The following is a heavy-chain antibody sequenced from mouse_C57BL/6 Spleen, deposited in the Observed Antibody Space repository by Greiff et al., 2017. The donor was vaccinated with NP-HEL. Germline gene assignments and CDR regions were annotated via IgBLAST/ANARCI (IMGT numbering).Heavy chain of an antibody. CDR1: GHPFPLPR. CDR3: ARGEVVAPYFDY. D-gene: IGHD1-1*01. V-gene: IGHV1-55*01. J-gene: IGHJ2*01. Sequence: QVQLQQPGAELVKPGASVKMSCKAPGHPFPLPRLPSFPPLPFPCLYLILYIYPGSGSTNYNEKFKSKATLTVDPSSSTAYMQLSSLTSEDSAVYYCARGEVVAPYFDYWGQGTTLTVSS. CDR2: IYPGSGST.